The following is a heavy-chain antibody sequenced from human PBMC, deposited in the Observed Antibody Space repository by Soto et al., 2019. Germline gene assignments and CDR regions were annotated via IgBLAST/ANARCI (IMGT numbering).Heavy chain of an antibody. Sequence: SVKVSCKXSGFTFTSSAVQWVRQARGQRLEWIGWIVVGSGNTNYAQKFQERVTITRDMSTSTAYMELSSLRSEDTAVYYCAALDSSGYYYEAFDIWGQGTMVTVSS. CDR3: AALDSSGYYYEAFDI. CDR2: IVVGSGNT. J-gene: IGHJ3*02. D-gene: IGHD3-22*01. V-gene: IGHV1-58*01. CDR1: GFTFTSSA.